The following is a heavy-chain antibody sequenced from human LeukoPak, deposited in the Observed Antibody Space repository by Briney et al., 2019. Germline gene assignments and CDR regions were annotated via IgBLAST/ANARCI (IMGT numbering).Heavy chain of an antibody. V-gene: IGHV4-34*01. CDR1: GGSFSGYY. J-gene: IGHJ4*02. CDR2: INHSGST. CDR3: ARAGLWSKKFDY. Sequence: SETLSLTCAVYGGSFSGYYWSWIRQPPGKGLEWIGEINHSGSTNYNPSLKSRVTISVDTSKNQFSLKLSSVTAADTAVYYCARAGLWSKKFDYWGQGTLSPSPQ. D-gene: IGHD5-18*01.